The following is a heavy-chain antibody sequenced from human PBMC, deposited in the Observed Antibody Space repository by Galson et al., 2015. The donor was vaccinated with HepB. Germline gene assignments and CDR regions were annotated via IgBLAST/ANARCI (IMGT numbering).Heavy chain of an antibody. CDR1: GFTFDDYA. V-gene: IGHV3-9*01. Sequence: SLRLSCLASGFTFDDYAMHWVRQAPGKGLEWVSYISWNSGTIGYADSVRGRFTISRDNGNNSLYLQMNSLRAEDTALYYCIKEADDAFALWGQGTMVTVSS. CDR2: ISWNSGTI. CDR3: IKEADDAFAL. J-gene: IGHJ3*01.